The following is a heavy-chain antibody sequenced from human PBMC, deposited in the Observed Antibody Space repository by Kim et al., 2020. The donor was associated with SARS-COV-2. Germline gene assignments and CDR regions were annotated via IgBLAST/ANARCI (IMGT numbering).Heavy chain of an antibody. CDR2: IYHSGST. D-gene: IGHD3-10*01. Sequence: SETLSLTCTVSGYSISSGYYWGWIRQPPGKGLEWIGSIYHSGSTYYNPSLKSRVTISVDTSKNQFSLKLSSVTAADTAVYYCARDNLSGSGIYYYYYYGMDVWGQGTTVTVSS. CDR3: ARDNLSGSGIYYYYYYGMDV. V-gene: IGHV4-38-2*02. CDR1: GYSISSGYY. J-gene: IGHJ6*02.